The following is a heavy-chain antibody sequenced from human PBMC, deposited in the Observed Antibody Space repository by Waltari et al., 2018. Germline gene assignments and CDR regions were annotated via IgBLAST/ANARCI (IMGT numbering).Heavy chain of an antibody. D-gene: IGHD2-15*01. CDR3: AKVKGSDYYFDY. J-gene: IGHJ4*02. CDR1: GFTFSSYA. CDR2: ISGSGGST. V-gene: IGHV3-23*01. Sequence: EVQLLESGGGLVQPGGSLRLSCAASGFTFSSYAMSWVRPAPGKGLEWVSAISGSGGSTYYADSVKGRFTISRDNSKNTLYLQMNSLRAEDTAVYYCAKVKGSDYYFDYWGQGTLVTVSS.